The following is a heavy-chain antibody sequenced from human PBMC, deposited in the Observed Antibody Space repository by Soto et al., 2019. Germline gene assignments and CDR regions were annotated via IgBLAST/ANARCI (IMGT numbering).Heavy chain of an antibody. CDR2: ISYDGSNK. Sequence: GGSLRLSCAASGFTFSSYGMHWVRQAPGKGLEWVAVISYDGSNKYYADSVKGRFTISRDNSKNTLYLQMNSLRTEDTAVYYCAKDPRIFGVVNWFDPWGQGTLVTVSS. D-gene: IGHD3-3*01. J-gene: IGHJ5*02. V-gene: IGHV3-30*18. CDR1: GFTFSSYG. CDR3: AKDPRIFGVVNWFDP.